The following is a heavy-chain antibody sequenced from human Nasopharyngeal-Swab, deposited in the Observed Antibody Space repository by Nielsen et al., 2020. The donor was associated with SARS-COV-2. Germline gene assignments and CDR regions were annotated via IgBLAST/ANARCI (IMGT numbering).Heavy chain of an antibody. CDR2: TSSDGSEN. CDR3: ARAAVKYEYLTGYSWSYHYYGMDV. D-gene: IGHD3-9*01. CDR1: GFTFSGYG. J-gene: IGHJ6*02. Sequence: GESLKISCAASGFTFSGYGIHWVRQAPGKGLKWVAVTSSDGSENYYADSLKGRFTISRDNSKNTLYLQMNSLRAEDTAVYYCARAAVKYEYLTGYSWSYHYYGMDVWGQGTTVTVSS. V-gene: IGHV3-30*03.